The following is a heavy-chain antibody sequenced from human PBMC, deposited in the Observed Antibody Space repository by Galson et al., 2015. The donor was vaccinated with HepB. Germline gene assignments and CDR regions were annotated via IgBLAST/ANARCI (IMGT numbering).Heavy chain of an antibody. CDR2: ISAYNGNT. V-gene: IGHV1-18*04. CDR3: ARDLGGSSNFDY. Sequence: SVKVSCKASGYTFTGYYMHWVRQAPGQGLEWMGWISAYNGNTNYAQKLQGRVTMTTDTSTSTAYMELRSLRSDDTAVYYCARDLGGSSNFDYWGQGTLVTVSS. J-gene: IGHJ4*02. D-gene: IGHD1-26*01. CDR1: GYTFTGYY.